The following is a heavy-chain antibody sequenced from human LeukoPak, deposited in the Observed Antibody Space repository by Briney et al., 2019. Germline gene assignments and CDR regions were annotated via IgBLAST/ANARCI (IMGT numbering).Heavy chain of an antibody. CDR2: IYSGGST. D-gene: IGHD3-22*01. V-gene: IGHV3-53*01. J-gene: IGHJ4*02. CDR1: GFTVSSNY. Sequence: GGPLRLSCAASGFTVSSNYMSWVRQAPGKGLEWVSVIYSGGSTYYADSVKGRFTISRDNSKNTLYLQMNSLRAEDTAVYYCARGQVVISEYYFDYWGQGTLVTVSS. CDR3: ARGQVVISEYYFDY.